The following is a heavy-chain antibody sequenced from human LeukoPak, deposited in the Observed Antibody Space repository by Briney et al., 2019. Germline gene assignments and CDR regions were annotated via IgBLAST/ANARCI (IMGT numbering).Heavy chain of an antibody. CDR3: AGGVDWELLGIDY. D-gene: IGHD1-26*01. V-gene: IGHV3-7*04. CDR2: IKQDGSEK. Sequence: GGSLRLSCAASGFTFSSYWMSWVRQAPGKGLEWVANIKQDGSEKYYVDSVKGRFTISRENAKDSLYLQMNSLRAEDTAVYYCAGGVDWELLGIDYWGQGTLVTVSS. CDR1: GFTFSSYW. J-gene: IGHJ4*02.